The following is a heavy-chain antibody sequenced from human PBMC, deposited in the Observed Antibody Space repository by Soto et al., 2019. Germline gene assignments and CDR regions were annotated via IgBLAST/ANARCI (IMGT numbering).Heavy chain of an antibody. Sequence: QVQLQESGPGLVKPSETLSLTCTVSGGSVSSGSYYWSWIRQPPGKGLEWIGYIYYSGSTNYNPSLKSRGTISVDTSKNQFSLKLSSVTAADTAVYYCARPHGGSSGWDNWFDPWGQGTLVTVSS. D-gene: IGHD6-25*01. CDR2: IYYSGST. CDR1: GGSVSSGSYY. J-gene: IGHJ5*02. V-gene: IGHV4-61*01. CDR3: ARPHGGSSGWDNWFDP.